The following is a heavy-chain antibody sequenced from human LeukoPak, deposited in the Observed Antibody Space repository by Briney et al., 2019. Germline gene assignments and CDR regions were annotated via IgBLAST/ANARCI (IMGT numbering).Heavy chain of an antibody. V-gene: IGHV3-7*01. J-gene: IGHJ4*02. D-gene: IGHD1-26*01. CDR2: INDDGREK. Sequence: GGSLRLSCATSGFMFSKSWMTWVRQAPGKGLEWVSNINDDGREKYYVDSVKGRFTISRDNAKKSLYLQMNSLRAEDTAVYYCARDGIVGTTTGMLDYWGQGTLVTVSS. CDR3: ARDGIVGTTTGMLDY. CDR1: GFMFSKSW.